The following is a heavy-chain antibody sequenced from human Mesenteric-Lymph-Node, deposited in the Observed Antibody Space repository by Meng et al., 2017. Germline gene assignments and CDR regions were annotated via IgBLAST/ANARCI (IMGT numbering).Heavy chain of an antibody. J-gene: IGHJ3*02. CDR2: IYWNDDK. CDR3: AIYSSGWRKNDAFDI. CDR1: GFSLSTSGVG. V-gene: IGHV2-5*01. Sequence: SGPTLVKPTQTLTLTCTFSGFSLSTSGVGVGWIRQPPGKALEWLALIYWNDDKRYSPSLKSRLTITKDTSKNQVVLTMTNMDPVDTATYYCAIYSSGWRKNDAFDIWGQGTMVTVSS. D-gene: IGHD6-19*01.